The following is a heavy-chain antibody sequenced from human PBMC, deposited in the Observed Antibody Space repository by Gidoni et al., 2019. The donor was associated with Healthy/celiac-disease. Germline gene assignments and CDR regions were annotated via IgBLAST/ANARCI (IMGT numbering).Heavy chain of an antibody. CDR3: AKYTTMGSGWYGDAFDI. Sequence: EVQLVESGGGLVQPGRSLRLSCAASAFTFDDYAMHWVRQAPGKGLEWVSGISWNSGSIGYADSVKGRFTISRDNAKNSLYLQMNSLRAEDTALYYCAKYTTMGSGWYGDAFDIWGQGTMVTVSS. V-gene: IGHV3-9*01. D-gene: IGHD6-19*01. CDR2: ISWNSGSI. CDR1: AFTFDDYA. J-gene: IGHJ3*02.